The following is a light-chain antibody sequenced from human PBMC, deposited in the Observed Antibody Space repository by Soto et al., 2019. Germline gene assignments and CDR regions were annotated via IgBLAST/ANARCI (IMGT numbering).Light chain of an antibody. J-gene: IGLJ1*01. CDR1: SSDVGGYEY. CDR3: NSYATGNTRV. CDR2: EVS. Sequence: QSALTQPPSATGSPGQSVTISCTGSSSDVGGYEYVSWYQQHPGKAPKVLISEVSNRPSGVSNRFSGSKSGNTASLPISGLQAEDEADYPCNSYATGNTRVFGTGTKLTVL. V-gene: IGLV2-8*01.